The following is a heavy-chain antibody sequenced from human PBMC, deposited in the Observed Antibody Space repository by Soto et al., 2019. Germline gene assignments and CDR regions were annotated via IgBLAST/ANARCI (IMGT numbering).Heavy chain of an antibody. CDR2: IIPILGIA. Sequence: QVQLVQSGAEVKKPGSSVKVSCKASGGTFSSYTISWVRQAPGQGLEWMGRIIPILGIANYAQKFQGRVTITADKSTSTAYMELSSLRSGDTAVYYCARDRGTYYYGSGSYENWFDPWGQGTLVTVSS. CDR3: ARDRGTYYYGSGSYENWFDP. V-gene: IGHV1-69*08. CDR1: GGTFSSYT. D-gene: IGHD3-10*01. J-gene: IGHJ5*02.